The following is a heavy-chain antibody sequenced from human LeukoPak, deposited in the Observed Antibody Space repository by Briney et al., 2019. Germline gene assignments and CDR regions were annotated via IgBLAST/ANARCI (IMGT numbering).Heavy chain of an antibody. J-gene: IGHJ3*02. V-gene: IGHV3-23*01. Sequence: GGSLRLSCAASGXXXXXXAXXXXXXAXRXXLXXXXXIXGGGGGXYYADSVKGRFTISRDNSKNTLYLQMNSLRAEDTAVYYCAKVPAGYSSSWYEAFDIWGQGTMVTVSS. D-gene: IGHD6-13*01. CDR2: IXGGGGGX. CDR3: AKVPAGYSSSWYEAFDI. CDR1: GXXXXXXA.